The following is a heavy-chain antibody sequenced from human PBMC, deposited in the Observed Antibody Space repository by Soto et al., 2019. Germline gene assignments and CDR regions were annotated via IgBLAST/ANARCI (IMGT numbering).Heavy chain of an antibody. J-gene: IGHJ4*02. CDR2: ISGSGGST. D-gene: IGHD2-21*01. CDR3: AKGNAIVVVSPQNY. V-gene: IGHV3-23*01. Sequence: EVQLLESGGGLVQPGGSLRLSCAASGFTFSSYAMSWVRQAPGKGLEWVSAISGSGGSTYYADSVKGRFTISRDNSKNTLYLQLNSLRAEDTAVYYCAKGNAIVVVSPQNYWGQGTLVTVSS. CDR1: GFTFSSYA.